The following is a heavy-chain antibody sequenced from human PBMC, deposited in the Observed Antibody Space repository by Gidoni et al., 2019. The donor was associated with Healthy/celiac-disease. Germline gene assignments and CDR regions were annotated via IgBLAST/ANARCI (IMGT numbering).Heavy chain of an antibody. CDR2: IKQDGSEK. V-gene: IGHV3-7*01. CDR1: GFTFSSSW. J-gene: IGHJ3*02. CDR3: AREATYYYDQGDFDI. Sequence: EVQLVESGAGLVQPGGLLSLACAASGFTFSSSWMCWVRQAPGKGLEWVANIKQDGSEKYYMDSVRGRFTISRDNAKNSLYLQMNSLRAEDTAVYYCAREATYYYDQGDFDIWGQGTMVTVSS. D-gene: IGHD3-22*01.